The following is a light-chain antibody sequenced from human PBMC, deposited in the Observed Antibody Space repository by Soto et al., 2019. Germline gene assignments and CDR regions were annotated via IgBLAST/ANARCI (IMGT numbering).Light chain of an antibody. J-gene: IGLJ3*02. CDR2: RNN. CDR1: SSNIGDSY. Sequence: QSVLTQPPSASGTPGQRVTISCSGSSSNIGDSYGYWFQQLPGTALKLLIYRNNQRPSGVPDRFSGSKSGTSASLAISGLRPEDEADYYCATWDDSLRGWVFGGGTKLTVL. CDR3: ATWDDSLRGWV. V-gene: IGLV1-47*01.